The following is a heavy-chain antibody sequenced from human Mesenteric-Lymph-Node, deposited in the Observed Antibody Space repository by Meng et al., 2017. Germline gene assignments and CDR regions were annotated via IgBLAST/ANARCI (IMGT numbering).Heavy chain of an antibody. CDR1: GYTFTSYA. CDR2: INTNTGNP. J-gene: IGHJ6*02. Sequence: ASVKVSCKASGYTFTSYAMHWVRQAPGQRLEWMGWINTNTGNPTYAQGFTGRFVFSLDTSVSTAYLQISSLKAEDTAVYYCARDPRAYGDYDYYYGMDVWGQGTTVTVSS. D-gene: IGHD4-17*01. V-gene: IGHV7-4-1*02. CDR3: ARDPRAYGDYDYYYGMDV.